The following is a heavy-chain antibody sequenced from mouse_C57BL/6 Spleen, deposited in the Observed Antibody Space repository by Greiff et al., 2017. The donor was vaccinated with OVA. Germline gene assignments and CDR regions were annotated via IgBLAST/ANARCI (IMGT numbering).Heavy chain of an antibody. CDR2: IDPSDSYT. D-gene: IGHD2-5*01. Sequence: QVQLQQPGAELVMPGASVKLSCKASGYTFTSYWMHWVKQRPGQGLEWIGEIDPSDSYTNYHQKFKGKSTLTVDKSSSTAYMQLSSLTSEDSAVYCCARYSKGYFDVWGTGTTVTVSS. V-gene: IGHV1-69*01. CDR1: GYTFTSYW. J-gene: IGHJ1*03. CDR3: ARYSKGYFDV.